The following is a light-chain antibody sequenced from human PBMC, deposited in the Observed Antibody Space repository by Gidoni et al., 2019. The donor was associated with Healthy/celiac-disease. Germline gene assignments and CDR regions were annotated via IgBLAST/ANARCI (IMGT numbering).Light chain of an antibody. V-gene: IGKV3D-15*01. CDR2: GAS. CDR1: RSVSSY. J-gene: IGKJ1*01. Sequence: SPAPRGSTRGERATLSGWASRSVSSYLAWYQQKPGQAPRLLIYGASTGATGIPARFSGSGSGTEFTLTISSLQAEDFAVYYCQQYNNWPPTFXXXTKVEIK. CDR3: QQYNNWPPT.